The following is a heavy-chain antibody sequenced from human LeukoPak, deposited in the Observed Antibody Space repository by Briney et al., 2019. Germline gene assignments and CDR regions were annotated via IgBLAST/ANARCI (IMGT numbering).Heavy chain of an antibody. Sequence: GGSLRLSCAASGFTFSSYSMNWVRQAPGKGLEWVSYISSSSSTIYYADSVKGRFTISRDNAKNSLYLQMNSLRDEDTAVYYCARGGYDLWSGYLGGGPYYFDYWGQGTLVTVSS. CDR1: GFTFSSYS. V-gene: IGHV3-48*02. J-gene: IGHJ4*02. CDR2: ISSSSSTI. CDR3: ARGGYDLWSGYLGGGPYYFDY. D-gene: IGHD3-3*01.